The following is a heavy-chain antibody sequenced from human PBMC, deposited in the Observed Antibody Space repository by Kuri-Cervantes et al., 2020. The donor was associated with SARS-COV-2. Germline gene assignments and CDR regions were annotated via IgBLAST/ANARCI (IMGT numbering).Heavy chain of an antibody. Sequence: GESLKISCAASGFTFSSYSMNWVRQAPGKGLEWVSYISTSSAYIYHGDSVKGRFIISRDNAKNSLYLQMTSLRAEDTAVYYCARYFGVITVDYWGRGTLVTVSS. D-gene: IGHD3-3*01. CDR3: ARYFGVITVDY. CDR1: GFTFSSYS. V-gene: IGHV3-21*01. CDR2: ISTSSAYI. J-gene: IGHJ4*02.